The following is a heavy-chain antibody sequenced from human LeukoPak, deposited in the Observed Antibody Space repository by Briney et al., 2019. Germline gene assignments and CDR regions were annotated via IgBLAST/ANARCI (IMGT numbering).Heavy chain of an antibody. CDR1: GFTFSRYD. D-gene: IGHD2-15*01. CDR2: IRGSWGSK. Sequence: GGSLRLSCAASGFTFSRYDMSWVRQASGRGLEWVSAIRGSWGSKYYADSVKGRYTLSRENSKNTLYLQMNSLKAEDTGVYYCAKDGRSGGSCYGYYGMDVWGQGTTVTVSS. V-gene: IGHV3-23*01. CDR3: AKDGRSGGSCYGYYGMDV. J-gene: IGHJ6*02.